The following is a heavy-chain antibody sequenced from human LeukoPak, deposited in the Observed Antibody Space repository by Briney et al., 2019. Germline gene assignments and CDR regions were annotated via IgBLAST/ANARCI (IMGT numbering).Heavy chain of an antibody. J-gene: IGHJ2*01. D-gene: IGHD2-15*01. Sequence: PSETLSLTCAVSGGSISSGGYSWSWIRQPPGKGLEWIGYIYHSGSTYYNPSLKSRVTISVGRSKNQFSLKLSSVTAADTAVYYCARAHCSGGSCYGWRYFDLWGRGTLVTVSS. CDR3: ARAHCSGGSCYGWRYFDL. CDR2: IYHSGST. CDR1: GGSISSGGYS. V-gene: IGHV4-30-2*01.